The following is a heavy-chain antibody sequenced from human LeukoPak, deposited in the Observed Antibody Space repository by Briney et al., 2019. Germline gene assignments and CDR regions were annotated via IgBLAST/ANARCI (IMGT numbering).Heavy chain of an antibody. J-gene: IGHJ4*02. V-gene: IGHV4-34*01. Sequence: SETLSLTCAVYGGSFSGYYWSWIRQPPGKGLEWIGEIYHSGSTNYNPSLKSRVTISVDKSKNQFSLKLSSVTAADTAVYYCARDIVGVTRAFGYWGQGTLATVSS. CDR2: IYHSGST. D-gene: IGHD1-26*01. CDR1: GGSFSGYY. CDR3: ARDIVGVTRAFGY.